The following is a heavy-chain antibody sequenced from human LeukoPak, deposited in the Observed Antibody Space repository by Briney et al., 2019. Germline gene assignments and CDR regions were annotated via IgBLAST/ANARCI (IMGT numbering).Heavy chain of an antibody. Sequence: PGGSLRLSCAASGFTFSSNSMNWVRQAPGKGLEWVSSISSTSTYIYYADSVKGRFTISRDNAKNSLYLQMNSLRAVDTGVYYCARDLYYYGSGEPYYFDSWGQGTLVTVSS. CDR2: ISSTSTYI. CDR3: ARDLYYYGSGEPYYFDS. D-gene: IGHD3-10*01. J-gene: IGHJ4*02. CDR1: GFTFSSNS. V-gene: IGHV3-21*01.